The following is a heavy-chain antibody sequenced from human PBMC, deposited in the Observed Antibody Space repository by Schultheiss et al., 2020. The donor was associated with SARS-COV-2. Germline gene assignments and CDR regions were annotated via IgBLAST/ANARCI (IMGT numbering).Heavy chain of an antibody. CDR2: LNHSGRT. D-gene: IGHD4-11*01. CDR1: GGSFSGYY. Sequence: SETLSLTCAVYGGSFSGYYWNWIRQPPGKGLEWLGELNHSGRTNYNPSLKSRVTISVDTSENQFSLKLSSVTAADTAVYYCARDDYSHWFDPWGQGTLVTVSS. J-gene: IGHJ5*02. CDR3: ARDDYSHWFDP. V-gene: IGHV4-34*09.